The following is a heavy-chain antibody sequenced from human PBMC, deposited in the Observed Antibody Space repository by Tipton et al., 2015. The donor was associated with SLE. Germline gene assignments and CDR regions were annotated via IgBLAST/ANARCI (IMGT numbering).Heavy chain of an antibody. J-gene: IGHJ6*03. CDR2: IYYSGST. CDR1: GGSISSFY. CDR3: ARDHLPGGYYYYMDV. Sequence: LRFSCTVSGGSISSFYWSWIRQPPGKGLEWIGYIYYSGSTNYNPSLKSRVTISVDTSKNQFSLKLSSVTAADTAVYYCARDHLPGGYYYYMDVWGKGTTVTVSS. V-gene: IGHV4-59*01. D-gene: IGHD3-10*01.